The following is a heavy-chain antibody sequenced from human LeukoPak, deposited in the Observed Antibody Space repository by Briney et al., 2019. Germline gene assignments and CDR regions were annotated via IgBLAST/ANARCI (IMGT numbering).Heavy chain of an antibody. Sequence: XXXRQAPGQGXXXMGWISAYNGNTNYAQKLQGRVTMTTDTSTSTAYMELRSLRSDDTAVYYCAXXXXXXVXXYWGQGTLVTVSS. J-gene: IGHJ4*02. CDR2: ISAYNGNT. V-gene: IGHV1-18*01. CDR3: AXXXXXXVXXY.